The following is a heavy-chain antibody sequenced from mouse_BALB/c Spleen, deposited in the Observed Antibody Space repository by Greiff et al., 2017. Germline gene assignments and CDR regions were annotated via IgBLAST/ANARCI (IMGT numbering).Heavy chain of an antibody. CDR3: ARRGVYYGSFCDD. CDR2: IYPGSGNT. D-gene: IGHD1-1*01. J-gene: IGHJ2*01. CDR1: GYTFTDYY. Sequence: QVQLQQSGPELVKPGASVKISCKASGYTFTDYYINWVKQKPGQGPEWIGWIYPGSGNTKYNEKFKGKATLTVDTSSSTAYMQLSSLKSEDTAVYFCARRGVYYGSFCDDWGQGTTLTVSS. V-gene: IGHV1-84*02.